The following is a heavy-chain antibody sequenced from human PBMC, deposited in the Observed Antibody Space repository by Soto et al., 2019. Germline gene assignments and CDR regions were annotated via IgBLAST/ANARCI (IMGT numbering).Heavy chain of an antibody. CDR1: VFSFSDSY. D-gene: IGHD4-4*01. V-gene: IGHV3-72*01. CDR2: IRNKANSYTT. CDR3: VTGNRALDN. J-gene: IGHJ4*02. Sequence: PGGSLQLGCATCVFSFSDSYMYWVRQAPGKGLEWVGRIRNKANSYTTEYTASVKGRFTISRDDSKNSLSLQMNSLKSEDTAVYYCVTGNRALDNWGQGTMVTGPS.